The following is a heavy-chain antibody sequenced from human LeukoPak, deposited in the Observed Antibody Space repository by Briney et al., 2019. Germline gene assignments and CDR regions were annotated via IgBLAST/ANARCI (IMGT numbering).Heavy chain of an antibody. D-gene: IGHD2-8*01. CDR3: SRIMVWWADY. CDR2: IRSKAYGGTP. V-gene: IGHV3-49*04. Sequence: GGSLRLSCAASGFTFSNAYMKWVRQAPGKGLEWVGFIRSKAYGGTPEYATSVKGRFTISRDDSKSIAYLQMSSLKTEDTAVYFCSRIMVWWADYWGQGTLVTVSS. CDR1: GFTFSNAY. J-gene: IGHJ4*02.